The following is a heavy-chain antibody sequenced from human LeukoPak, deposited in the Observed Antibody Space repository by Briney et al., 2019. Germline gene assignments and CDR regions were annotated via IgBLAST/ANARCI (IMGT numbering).Heavy chain of an antibody. J-gene: IGHJ4*02. CDR3: ATSARTYIGSSLDY. CDR1: GFTFSTYN. CDR2: ISISSSYI. V-gene: IGHV3-21*01. Sequence: GGSLRLSCTASGFTFSTYNMNWVRQAPGKGLEWVSSISISSSYIYYADSVKGRFTISRDNAKNSLYLQMNTLRAEDTAMYYCATSARTYIGSSLDYWGQGTLVTVSS. D-gene: IGHD2-15*01.